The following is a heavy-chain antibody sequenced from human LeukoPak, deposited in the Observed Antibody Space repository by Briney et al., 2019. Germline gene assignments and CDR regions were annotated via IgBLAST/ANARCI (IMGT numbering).Heavy chain of an antibody. J-gene: IGHJ6*02. D-gene: IGHD3-22*01. V-gene: IGHV1-2*02. CDR2: INPNSGGT. CDR3: ARVPPDSSGYYYGMDV. Sequence: ASVKVSCKASGSTFTGYYMHWVRQAPGQGLEWMGWINPNSGGTNYAQKFQGRVTMTRDTSISTAYMELSRLSYDDAAVYYCARVPPDSSGYYYGMDVWGQGTTVTVSS. CDR1: GSTFTGYY.